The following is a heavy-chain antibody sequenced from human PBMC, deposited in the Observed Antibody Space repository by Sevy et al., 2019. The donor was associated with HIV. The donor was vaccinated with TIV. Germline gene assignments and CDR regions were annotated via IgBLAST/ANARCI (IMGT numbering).Heavy chain of an antibody. V-gene: IGHV1-18*01. Sequence: ASVKVSRKASGYTFTSYGISWVRQAPGQGLEWMGCISAYNGNTNYARKLQGRVTMTTDTSTSTAYMELRSLRSDDTAVYYCARDLEGSSSDFLPYYYYYYGMDVWGQGTTVTVSS. J-gene: IGHJ6*02. D-gene: IGHD6-6*01. CDR3: ARDLEGSSSDFLPYYYYYYGMDV. CDR2: ISAYNGNT. CDR1: GYTFTSYG.